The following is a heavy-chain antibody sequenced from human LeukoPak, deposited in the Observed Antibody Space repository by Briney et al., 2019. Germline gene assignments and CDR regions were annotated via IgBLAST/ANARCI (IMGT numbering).Heavy chain of an antibody. CDR3: ARHVYSTSWTYYYYYMDV. D-gene: IGHD6-13*01. Sequence: SETLSLTCTVSGGSISSYYWSWIRQPPGKGLEWIGYIYYGGSTNYNPSLESRVSISVDTSKNEFSLKLSSVTAADTAVYYCARHVYSTSWTYYYYYMDVWGKGTTVTISS. CDR2: IYYGGST. V-gene: IGHV4-59*08. J-gene: IGHJ6*03. CDR1: GGSISSYY.